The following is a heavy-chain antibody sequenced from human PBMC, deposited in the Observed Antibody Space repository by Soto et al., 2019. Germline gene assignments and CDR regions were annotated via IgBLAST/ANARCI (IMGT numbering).Heavy chain of an antibody. D-gene: IGHD2-15*01. CDR1: GGSFSGYY. J-gene: IGHJ4*02. Sequence: SETLSLTCAVYGGSFSGYYWSWIRQPPGKGLEWIGYIYYSGSTNYNPSLKSRVTISVDTSKNQFSLKLSSVTAADTAVYYCARTLEYLDYFDYWGQGTLVTVSS. CDR3: ARTLEYLDYFDY. CDR2: IYYSGST. V-gene: IGHV4-59*08.